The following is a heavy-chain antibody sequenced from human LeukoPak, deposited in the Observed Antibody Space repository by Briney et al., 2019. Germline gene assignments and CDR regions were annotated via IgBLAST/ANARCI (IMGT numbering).Heavy chain of an antibody. CDR3: ARRRHSTAWSTDAFDV. CDR2: ISGTVGNT. D-gene: IGHD6-19*01. CDR1: GFTFSNYG. J-gene: IGHJ3*01. Sequence: GGSLRLSCEASGFTFSNYGMSWVRQAPGKGLEWVSTISGTVGNTYYADSVKGRFAISRDNSKNTVYLQMNSLAGEDPAVYYCARRRHSTAWSTDAFDVWGQGTVVTVSS. V-gene: IGHV3-23*01.